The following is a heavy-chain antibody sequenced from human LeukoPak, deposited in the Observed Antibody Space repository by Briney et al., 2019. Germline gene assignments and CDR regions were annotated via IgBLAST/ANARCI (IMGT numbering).Heavy chain of an antibody. CDR2: ISSFNDNT. CDR1: GYIFTNYG. V-gene: IGHV1-18*01. Sequence: GASVKVSCKASGYIFTNYGISWVRQAPGQGLEWMGWISSFNDNTHSAPKLQGRVTMTTDTSTGTAYMELRSLRSDGTAVYYCARDWCLRDYGGNSGCAFDIWGQGTMVTVSS. D-gene: IGHD4-23*01. J-gene: IGHJ3*02. CDR3: ARDWCLRDYGGNSGCAFDI.